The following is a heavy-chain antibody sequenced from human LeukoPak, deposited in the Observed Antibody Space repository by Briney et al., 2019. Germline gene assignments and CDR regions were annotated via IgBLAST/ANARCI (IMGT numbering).Heavy chain of an antibody. V-gene: IGHV1-46*01. J-gene: IGHJ4*02. Sequence: ASVKVSCKASGYTFTSYFMHWVRQAHGQGLEWMGIINPSGGSTSYAQKFQGRVTMTRDTSTNTVYMELSSLRSEDTAVYYCVRGVEMATMVWGQGTLVTVSS. CDR1: GYTFTSYF. CDR2: INPSGGST. D-gene: IGHD5-24*01. CDR3: VRGVEMATMV.